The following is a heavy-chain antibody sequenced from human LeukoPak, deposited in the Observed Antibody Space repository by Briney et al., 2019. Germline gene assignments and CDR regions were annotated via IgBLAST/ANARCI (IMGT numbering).Heavy chain of an antibody. CDR3: ARAVLYYDIEWFDP. D-gene: IGHD3-9*01. CDR1: GGSISSYY. V-gene: IGHV4-59*01. J-gene: IGHJ5*02. Sequence: PSETLSLTCTVSGGSISSYYWSWLRQPPGKGLEWIGYIYYSGSTNYNPSLKSRVTISVDTSKNQFSLKLSSVTAADTAVYYCARAVLYYDIEWFDPWGQGTLVTVSS. CDR2: IYYSGST.